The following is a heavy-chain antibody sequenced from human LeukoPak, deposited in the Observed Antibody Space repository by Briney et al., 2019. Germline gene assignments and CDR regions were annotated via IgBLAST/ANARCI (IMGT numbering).Heavy chain of an antibody. J-gene: IGHJ4*02. CDR2: ISGSGGST. V-gene: IGHV3-23*01. CDR3: AKVYFDWLPHGHFDY. CDR1: GFTFDIAW. Sequence: GGSLRLSCAASGFTFDIAWMSWVRQAPGKGLEWVSAISGSGGSTYYADSVKGRFTISRDNSKNTLYLQMNSLRAEDTAVYYCAKVYFDWLPHGHFDYWGQGTLVTVSS. D-gene: IGHD3-9*01.